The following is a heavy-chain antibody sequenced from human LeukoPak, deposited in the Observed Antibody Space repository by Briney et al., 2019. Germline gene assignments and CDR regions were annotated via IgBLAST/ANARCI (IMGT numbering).Heavy chain of an antibody. CDR2: LYYSGST. Sequence: NPSETLSLTCTVSGDSISSSSYYWGWIRQPPGKGLEWIGSLYYSGSTYYHPSLKSRATISVDTSKNQFSLKLSSVTAADTAVYYCARDGRGGLSGWFDPWGQGTLVTVSS. J-gene: IGHJ5*02. D-gene: IGHD3-10*01. V-gene: IGHV4-39*07. CDR3: ARDGRGGLSGWFDP. CDR1: GDSISSSSYY.